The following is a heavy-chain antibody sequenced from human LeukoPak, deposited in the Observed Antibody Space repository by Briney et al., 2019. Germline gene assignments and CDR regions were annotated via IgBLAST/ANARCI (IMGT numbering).Heavy chain of an antibody. CDR3: ARGALRWLQSGLFDY. CDR1: GGTFSSYA. V-gene: IGHV1-69*13. CDR2: IIPIFGTA. J-gene: IGHJ4*02. Sequence: PVKVSCKASGGTFSSYAISWVRQAPGQGLEWMGGIIPIFGTANYAQKFQGRVTITADESTSTAYMELSSLRSEDTAVYYCARGALRWLQSGLFDYWGQGTLVTVSS. D-gene: IGHD5-24*01.